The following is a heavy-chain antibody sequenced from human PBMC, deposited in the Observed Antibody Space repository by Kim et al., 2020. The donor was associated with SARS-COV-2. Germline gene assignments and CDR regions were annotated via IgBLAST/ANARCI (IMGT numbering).Heavy chain of an antibody. CDR2: MYYSGNT. J-gene: IGHJ4*02. CDR1: GGSISSSSYY. CDR3: ARDSLGNYDSSGYYSLNY. D-gene: IGHD3-22*01. V-gene: IGHV4-39*07. Sequence: SETLSLTCTVSGGSISSSSYYWGWIRQPPGKGLEWIGSMYYSGNTYYNMSLKSRVTISVDTSKNQFSLKLSSVTAADTAVYYCARDSLGNYDSSGYYSLNYWGQGTLVTVSS.